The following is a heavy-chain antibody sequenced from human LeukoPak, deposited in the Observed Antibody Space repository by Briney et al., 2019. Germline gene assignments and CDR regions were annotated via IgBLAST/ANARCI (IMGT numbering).Heavy chain of an antibody. CDR2: ISSSSSYI. D-gene: IGHD4-17*01. CDR3: AREEVTVPGYGDSPFDY. V-gene: IGHV3-21*01. Sequence: GRSLRLSCVASGFTFSSYSMNWVRQAPGKGLEWVSSISSSSSYIYYADSVKGRFTISRDNAKNSLYLQMNSLRAEDTAVYYCAREEVTVPGYGDSPFDYWGQGTLVTVSS. J-gene: IGHJ4*02. CDR1: GFTFSSYS.